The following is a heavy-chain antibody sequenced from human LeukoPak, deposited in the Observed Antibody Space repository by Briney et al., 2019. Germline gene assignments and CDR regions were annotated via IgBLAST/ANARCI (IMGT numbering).Heavy chain of an antibody. CDR3: ARGVSSLSGGSCYY. J-gene: IGHJ4*02. V-gene: IGHV1-8*01. Sequence: ASVKVSFKASGYTFTSYDINWVRQATGQGLEWMGWMNPNSGNTGYSQKFQGRVTITRNTSISTAYVELSSLRSEDTAVYYCARGVSSLSGGSCYYWGQGTLVTVSS. CDR1: GYTFTSYD. CDR2: MNPNSGNT. D-gene: IGHD2-15*01.